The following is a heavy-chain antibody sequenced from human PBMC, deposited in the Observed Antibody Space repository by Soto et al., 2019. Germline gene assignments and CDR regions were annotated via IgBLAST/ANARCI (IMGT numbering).Heavy chain of an antibody. CDR1: GGSISTYY. D-gene: IGHD3-22*01. J-gene: IGHJ5*02. CDR2: IYYSGST. CDR3: ARVGPWVPYYYDSSPYTFENWFDP. Sequence: SETLSLTCTVSGGSISTYYWGWIRQPPGKRLEWIGYIYYSGSTNYNPSLKSRVTISVDTSKNQFSLQLSSVTAADTAVYYCARVGPWVPYYYDSSPYTFENWFDPWGQGTLVTVSS. V-gene: IGHV4-59*12.